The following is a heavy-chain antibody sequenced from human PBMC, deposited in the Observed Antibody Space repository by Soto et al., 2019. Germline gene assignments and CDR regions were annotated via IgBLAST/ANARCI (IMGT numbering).Heavy chain of an antibody. CDR1: GGSISSYY. CDR3: ARVGTGTVRGRTNWFDP. Sequence: QVQLQESGPGLVKPSETLSLTCTVSGGSISSYYWSWIRQPPGKGLEWIGYIYYSGSTNYNPSLKSRVTISVDTSKNQFSLKLSSVTAADTAVYYCARVGTGTVRGRTNWFDPWGQGTLVTVSS. CDR2: IYYSGST. J-gene: IGHJ5*02. V-gene: IGHV4-59*01. D-gene: IGHD1-1*01.